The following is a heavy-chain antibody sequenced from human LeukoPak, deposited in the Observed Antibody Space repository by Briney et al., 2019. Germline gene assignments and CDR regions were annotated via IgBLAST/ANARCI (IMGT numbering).Heavy chain of an antibody. V-gene: IGHV1-46*01. CDR1: GGTFSSYA. CDR3: ATMNRYYYDSSGYYFRY. D-gene: IGHD3-22*01. J-gene: IGHJ4*02. Sequence: ASVKVSCKASGGTFSSYAISWVRQAPGQGLEWMGIINPSGGSTSYAQKFQGRVTMTRDTSTSTVYMELSSLRSEDTAVYYCATMNRYYYDSSGYYFRYWGQGTLVTVSS. CDR2: INPSGGST.